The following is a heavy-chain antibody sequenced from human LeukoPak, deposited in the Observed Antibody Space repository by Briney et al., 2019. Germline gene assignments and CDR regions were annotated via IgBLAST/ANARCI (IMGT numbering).Heavy chain of an antibody. CDR3: ARDRSSQYYYYMDV. CDR1: GYTFTSYD. V-gene: IGHV1-8*01. J-gene: IGHJ6*03. CDR2: MNPNSGNT. Sequence: GASVKVSCKASGYTFTSYDINWVRQATGQGLEWMGWMNPNSGNTGYAQKFQGRVTMTRNTSISTAYMDLSSLRSEDTAVYYCARDRSSQYYYYMDVWGKGTTVTIS. D-gene: IGHD3-16*02.